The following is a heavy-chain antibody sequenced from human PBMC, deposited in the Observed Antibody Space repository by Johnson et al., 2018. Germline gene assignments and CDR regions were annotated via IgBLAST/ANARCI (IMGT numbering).Heavy chain of an antibody. Sequence: VQLVESGGGVVQPGRSLRLSCAASGFTFSSYGMHWVRQAPGKGLEWVAVIWYDGSNKYYADSVKGRFTISRDNSKNTLYLKMNSLRAEDTALYYCAREGVIAVAGTTVSYGMDVWGQGTTVTVSS. D-gene: IGHD6-19*01. CDR1: GFTFSSYG. CDR3: AREGVIAVAGTTVSYGMDV. J-gene: IGHJ6*02. V-gene: IGHV3-33*01. CDR2: IWYDGSNK.